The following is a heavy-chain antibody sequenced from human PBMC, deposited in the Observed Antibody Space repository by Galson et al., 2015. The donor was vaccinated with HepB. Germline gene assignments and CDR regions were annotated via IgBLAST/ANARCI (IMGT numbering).Heavy chain of an antibody. CDR3: ANLPYSGSYYEDAQYYFDN. D-gene: IGHD1-26*01. Sequence: SLRLSCAASGFIFKHYAVGWVRQAPGKWLEWVSIITFGGGTTYYADSVKGRFFISRDNSKKTLFLQMSSLIAEDTAVYYCANLPYSGSYYEDAQYYFDNWGQGTLVTVSS. CDR2: ITFGGGTT. J-gene: IGHJ4*02. V-gene: IGHV3-23*01. CDR1: GFIFKHYA.